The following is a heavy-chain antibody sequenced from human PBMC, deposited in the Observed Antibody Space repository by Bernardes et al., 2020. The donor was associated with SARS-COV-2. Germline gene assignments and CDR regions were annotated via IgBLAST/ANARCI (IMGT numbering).Heavy chain of an antibody. CDR2: IYYSGLS. CDR3: ARHHWTYDRPPLFDF. CDR1: GGSISTSGFY. Sequence: SETLSLTCTVSGGSISTSGFYWGWIRQPPGKGLEWIGSIYYSGLSYYNPSLKSRVTISVDTSKAQFSLKLGSVTAADTAVYYCARHHWTYDRPPLFDFWGQGTLVTVSS. J-gene: IGHJ4*02. V-gene: IGHV4-39*01. D-gene: IGHD3-9*01.